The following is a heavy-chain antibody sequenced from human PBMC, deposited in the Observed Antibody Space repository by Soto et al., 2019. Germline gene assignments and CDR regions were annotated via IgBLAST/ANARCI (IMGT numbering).Heavy chain of an antibody. CDR3: ARGIAARPGYYYGMDV. Sequence: QVQLQESGPGLVKPSETLSLTCTVSGGSISSYYWSWIRQPPGKGLEWIGYIYYSGSTNYNPSLKSRVTISVDTSKNQFSLKLSSVTAADTAVYYCARGIAARPGYYYGMDVWGQGTTVTVSS. D-gene: IGHD6-6*01. CDR1: GGSISSYY. J-gene: IGHJ6*02. V-gene: IGHV4-59*01. CDR2: IYYSGST.